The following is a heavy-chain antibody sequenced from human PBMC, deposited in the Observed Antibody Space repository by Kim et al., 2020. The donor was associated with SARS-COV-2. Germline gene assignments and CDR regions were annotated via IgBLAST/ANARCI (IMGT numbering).Heavy chain of an antibody. Sequence: ASVKVSCKASGYTFTSYAMHWVRQAPGQRLEWMGWINAGNGYTKYSQKFQDRVTISRDTSASTVYMEVSSLKSEDTAVYYCARALFLGRDFSGDYTYAMDVWGQGTTVTVSS. CDR2: INAGNGYT. CDR1: GYTFTSYA. J-gene: IGHJ6*02. D-gene: IGHD7-27*01. CDR3: ARALFLGRDFSGDYTYAMDV. V-gene: IGHV1-3*01.